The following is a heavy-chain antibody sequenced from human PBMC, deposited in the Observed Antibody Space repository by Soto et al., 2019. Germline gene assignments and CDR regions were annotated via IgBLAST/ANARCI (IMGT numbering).Heavy chain of an antibody. CDR2: IDLSESYT. J-gene: IGHJ4*02. V-gene: IGHV5-10-1*03. Sequence: EVQLVQSGAEVKKSGESLRISCKVSGYSFASQWISLVRQVPGKGQEWMGRIDLSESYTTYNPSFQGHVTFSADKSITTAYLQWRSLEASDTATYYCATQGLTTYYFGYWGQGTLVTVSS. CDR1: GYSFASQW. CDR3: ATQGLTTYYFGY.